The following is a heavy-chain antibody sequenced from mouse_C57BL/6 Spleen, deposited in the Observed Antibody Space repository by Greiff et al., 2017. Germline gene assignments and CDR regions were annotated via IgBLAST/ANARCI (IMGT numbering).Heavy chain of an antibody. CDR2: ISGGGGNT. V-gene: IGHV5-9*01. CDR1: GFTFSSYT. J-gene: IGHJ1*03. Sequence: EVKVVESGGGLVKPGGSLKLSCAASGFTFSSYTMSWVRQTPEKRLEWVATISGGGGNTYYHDSVKGRFTISIDNAKNTMYLQMSSLRSEDTALEYCARQGYYGSSNWYFDVWGTGTTVTVSA. D-gene: IGHD1-1*01. CDR3: ARQGYYGSSNWYFDV.